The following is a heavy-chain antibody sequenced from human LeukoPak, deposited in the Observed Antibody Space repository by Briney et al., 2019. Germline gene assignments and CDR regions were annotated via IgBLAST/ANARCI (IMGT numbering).Heavy chain of an antibody. V-gene: IGHV1-2*06. D-gene: IGHD6-13*01. Sequence: ASVKVSCKASAYTFTKYGISWVRQAPGQGLEWMGRINPNSGGTNYAQKFQGRVTMTRDTSISTAYMELSGLRSDDTAVYYCAMIAAAGHDYWGQGTLVTVSS. J-gene: IGHJ4*02. CDR2: INPNSGGT. CDR1: AYTFTKYG. CDR3: AMIAAAGHDY.